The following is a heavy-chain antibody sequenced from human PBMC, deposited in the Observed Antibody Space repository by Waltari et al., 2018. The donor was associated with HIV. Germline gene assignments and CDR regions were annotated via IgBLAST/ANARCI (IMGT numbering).Heavy chain of an antibody. CDR3: AKGGRAVAGNWFDP. D-gene: IGHD6-19*01. J-gene: IGHJ5*02. Sequence: EVQLLESGGGLVQPGGSLRLSCAASGFTFSNYAINWVRQAPGKGLEWVSAISGRGGSTHYADSVKGRFSISRDNSKNTLYLQMNSLRPEDTAIYYCAKGGRAVAGNWFDPWGHGTLVTVSS. V-gene: IGHV3-23*01. CDR2: ISGRGGST. CDR1: GFTFSNYA.